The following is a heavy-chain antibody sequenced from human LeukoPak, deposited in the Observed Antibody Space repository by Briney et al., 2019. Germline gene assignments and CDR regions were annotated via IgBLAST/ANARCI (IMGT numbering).Heavy chain of an antibody. Sequence: SVKVSCKASGGTFSSYAISWVRQAPGQGLEWKGGIIPIFGTANYAQKFQGRVTITTDESTSTAYMELSSLRSEDTAVYYCASSPLPSITGTSYNWFDPWGQGTLVTVSS. J-gene: IGHJ5*02. CDR3: ASSPLPSITGTSYNWFDP. V-gene: IGHV1-69*05. D-gene: IGHD1-20*01. CDR1: GGTFSSYA. CDR2: IIPIFGTA.